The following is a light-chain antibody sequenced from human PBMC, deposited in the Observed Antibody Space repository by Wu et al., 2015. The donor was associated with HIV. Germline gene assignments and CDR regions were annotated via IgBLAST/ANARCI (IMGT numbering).Light chain of an antibody. CDR3: HQYGSSPQT. J-gene: IGKJ1*01. CDR1: QSVASF. CDR2: DAS. V-gene: IGKV3-20*01. Sequence: EIVLTQFPATLSLSPGERATLSCRASQSVASFLAWYQQKPGQAPRLLIYDASNRATGIPDRFSGSGSGTDFTLTISRLEPEDFAVYYCHQYGSSPQTFGQGTKVKSN.